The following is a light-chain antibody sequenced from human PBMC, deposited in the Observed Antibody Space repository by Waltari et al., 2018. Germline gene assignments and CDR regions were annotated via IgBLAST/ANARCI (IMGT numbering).Light chain of an antibody. J-gene: IGLJ2*01. Sequence: QSVLTQPPSVSGAPGQTVPISCTGSSPNIVAGSGCPWYQQLPGTAPKLPSYGTNTRPSGVPDRFSGSKSGTSASLAITGLQAEDEADYYCQSYDSSLSGVLFGGGTKLTVL. CDR3: QSYDSSLSGVL. V-gene: IGLV1-40*01. CDR2: GTN. CDR1: SPNIVAGSG.